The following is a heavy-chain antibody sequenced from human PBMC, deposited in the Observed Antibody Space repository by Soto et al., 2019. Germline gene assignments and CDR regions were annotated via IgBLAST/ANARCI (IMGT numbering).Heavy chain of an antibody. V-gene: IGHV4-34*01. CDR3: ATGGRGVLIQNWVDT. Sequence: SETMSLTCSVYGGSFSDDASSSDWYWNWIRQPPGKGLEWIGEIDRSGRTKYNPSLKSRVSISVDTSKNQFSLKLSSVTAADTGVYYGATGGRGVLIQNWVDTGGQGTLFT. CDR2: IDRSGRT. D-gene: IGHD3-10*01. J-gene: IGHJ5*02. CDR1: GGSFSDDASSSDWY.